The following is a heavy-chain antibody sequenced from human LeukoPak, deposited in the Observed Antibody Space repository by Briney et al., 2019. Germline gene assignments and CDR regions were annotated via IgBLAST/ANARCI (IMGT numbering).Heavy chain of an antibody. CDR2: TSTSGGSA. CDR3: ARYSGSYYYPPAWDL. V-gene: IGHV3-23*01. J-gene: IGHJ4*02. Sequence: GGSLRLSCAAYGFTFSNNAMSWVRQAPGKGLGWVSATSTSGGSAYYADSVKGRFTISRDNSKNTLYLQMDSLRADDTAVYYCARYSGSYYYPPAWDLWGQGTLVTVSS. CDR1: GFTFSNNA. D-gene: IGHD1-26*01.